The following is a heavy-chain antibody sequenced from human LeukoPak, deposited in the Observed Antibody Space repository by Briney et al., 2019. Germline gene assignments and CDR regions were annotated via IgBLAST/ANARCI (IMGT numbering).Heavy chain of an antibody. V-gene: IGHV4-59*08. J-gene: IGHJ4*02. D-gene: IGHD3-22*01. Sequence: PSETLSLTCTVSGGSISSYYWSWIRQPPGKGLEWIGYIYYSGSTNYNPSLKSRVTISVDTSKNQFSLQLSSVTAADTAVYYCARHYDSSAYWYYFDYWGQGTLVTVSS. CDR1: GGSISSYY. CDR3: ARHYDSSAYWYYFDY. CDR2: IYYSGST.